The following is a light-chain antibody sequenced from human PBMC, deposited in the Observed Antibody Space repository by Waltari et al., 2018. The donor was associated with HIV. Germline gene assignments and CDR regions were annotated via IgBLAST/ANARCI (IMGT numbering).Light chain of an antibody. V-gene: IGLV2-23*02. CDR1: SSAVGGYNH. CDR3: CSYAGRSTGV. Sequence: QSALTQPASVSGSPGQSITISCTGTSSAVGGYNHVSWYQHHTGKAPKLLIYAVSKRPSGVSSRFSGSKSGNTASLTISGLQAEDEAEYYCCSYAGRSTGVFGGGTKLTVL. J-gene: IGLJ2*01. CDR2: AVS.